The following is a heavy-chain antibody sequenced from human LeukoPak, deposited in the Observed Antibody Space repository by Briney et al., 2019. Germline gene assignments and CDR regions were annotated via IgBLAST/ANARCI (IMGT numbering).Heavy chain of an antibody. V-gene: IGHV3-21*01. CDR2: IIVYT. Sequence: GGSLRLSCEASGFTFTTYSMNWVHQAPGKGLEWVSSIIVYTYYADSVKGRFTISRDNAKNSLFLQMNSLRAEDTAVYFCARVYGSGPFYYYGMDVWGQGTTVTVSS. D-gene: IGHD3-10*01. CDR1: GFTFTTYS. J-gene: IGHJ6*02. CDR3: ARVYGSGPFYYYGMDV.